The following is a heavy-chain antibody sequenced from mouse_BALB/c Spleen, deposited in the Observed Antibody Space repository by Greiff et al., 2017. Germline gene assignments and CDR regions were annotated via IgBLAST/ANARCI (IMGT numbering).Heavy chain of an antibody. CDR3: ARLLRLRDYFDY. CDR2: INPSSGYT. J-gene: IGHJ2*01. D-gene: IGHD1-2*01. V-gene: IGHV1-4*02. CDR1: GYTFTSYT. Sequence: VQVVESAAELARPGASVKMSCKASGYTFTSYTMHWVKQRPGQGLEWIGYINPSSGYTEYNQKFKDKTTLTADKSSSTAYMQLSSLTSEDSAVYYCARLLRLRDYFDYWGQGTTLTVSS.